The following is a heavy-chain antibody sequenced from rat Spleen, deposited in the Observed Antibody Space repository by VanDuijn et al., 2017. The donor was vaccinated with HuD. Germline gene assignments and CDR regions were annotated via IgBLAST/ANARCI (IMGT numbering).Heavy chain of an antibody. CDR1: GFTFSNYG. J-gene: IGHJ2*01. D-gene: IGHD1-10*01. CDR3: TRGGNYDFDY. CDR2: ISTGGGNT. V-gene: IGHV5S13*01. Sequence: EVQLVKSGGGLVQPGRSLILSCAASGFTFSNYGMAWVRQTPTKGLEWVSSISTGGGNTYYRDSVKGRFTISRDNAKSSLYLQMNSLRSEDTATYYCTRGGNYDFDYWGQGVMVTVSS.